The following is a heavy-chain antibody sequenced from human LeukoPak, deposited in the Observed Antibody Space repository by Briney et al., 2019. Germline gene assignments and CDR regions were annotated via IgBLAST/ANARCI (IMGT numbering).Heavy chain of an antibody. V-gene: IGHV3-48*04. J-gene: IGHJ6*02. D-gene: IGHD1-26*01. CDR1: GFTFSSNA. CDR3: ARGQTYSGRTLDV. CDR2: ISTSII. Sequence: GGSLRLSCAASGFTFSSNAMNWVRQAPGKGLEWVSYISTSIIYYADSVKGRFTISRDNAKNSVYLQMNSLRAEDTAVYYCARGQTYSGRTLDVWGQGTTVTVSS.